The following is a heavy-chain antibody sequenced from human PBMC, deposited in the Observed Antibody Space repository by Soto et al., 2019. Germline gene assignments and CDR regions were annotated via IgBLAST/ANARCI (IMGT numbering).Heavy chain of an antibody. CDR3: AKSASNRYYGQFDL. V-gene: IGHV3-23*01. CDR2: ILSDGRTT. J-gene: IGHJ5*02. Sequence: EVQLLESGGGLVKSGGSLRLSCAASGFNFSIYAMSWVRQAPGKGLEWVSGILSDGRTTLDADSVKGRFTVSRDNLRNTLYLQMNNLRAADTAVYYCAKSASNRYYGQFDLWGRGTVVTVS. D-gene: IGHD3-10*01. CDR1: GFNFSIYA.